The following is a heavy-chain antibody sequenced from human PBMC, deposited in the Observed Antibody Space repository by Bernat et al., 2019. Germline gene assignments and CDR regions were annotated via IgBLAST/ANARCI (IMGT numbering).Heavy chain of an antibody. V-gene: IGHV4-34*01. D-gene: IGHD3-10*01. J-gene: IGHJ5*02. CDR3: ARSKGMVRGVIPQPGWFDP. Sequence: QVQLQQWGAGLLKPSETLSLTCAVYGGSFSGYYWSSIRQPPGKGLEWIGEINHSGSTNYNPSLKSRVTISVDTSKNQFSLKLSSVTAADTAVYYCARSKGMVRGVIPQPGWFDPWGQGTLVTVSS. CDR1: GGSFSGYY. CDR2: INHSGST.